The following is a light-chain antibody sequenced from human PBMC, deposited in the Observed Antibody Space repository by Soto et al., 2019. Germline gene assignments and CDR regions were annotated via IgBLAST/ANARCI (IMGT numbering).Light chain of an antibody. Sequence: EILVTQSPDTLSLSPGERATLSCRASQSVSSSYLAWYQQKPGQPPRLLIYGASSRATGIPDRFSGSGSGTDFTLTISRLEPEDFAVFYCQHYDSLPITFGQVTRLEIK. V-gene: IGKV3-20*01. CDR3: QHYDSLPIT. J-gene: IGKJ5*01. CDR2: GAS. CDR1: QSVSSSY.